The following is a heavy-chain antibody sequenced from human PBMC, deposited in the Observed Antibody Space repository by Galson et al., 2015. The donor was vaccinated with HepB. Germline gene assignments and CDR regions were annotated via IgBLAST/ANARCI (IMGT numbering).Heavy chain of an antibody. CDR3: AKGQVAGDYFDY. CDR1: GFTFSSYG. Sequence: SLRLSCAASGFTFSSYGMHWVRQAPGKGLEWVAVISYVGSNKYYADSVKGRFTISRDNSKNTLYLQMNSLRAEDTAVYYCAKGQVAGDYFDYWGQGTLVTVSS. CDR2: ISYVGSNK. J-gene: IGHJ4*02. D-gene: IGHD6-19*01. V-gene: IGHV3-30*18.